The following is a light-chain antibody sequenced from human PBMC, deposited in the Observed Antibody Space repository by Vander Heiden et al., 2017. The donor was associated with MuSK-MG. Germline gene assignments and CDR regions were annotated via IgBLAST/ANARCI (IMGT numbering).Light chain of an antibody. CDR2: TAS. CDR1: QGISCY. Sequence: DIQLTQSPSFLSASVGDRITITCRASQGISCYLAWYQVKPEKAPKLLIYTASTLQSGVPSRFSGSESGTEFTLTISSLQPEDFATYYCQQVNSYPLTFGGGTKVEIK. V-gene: IGKV1-9*01. J-gene: IGKJ4*01. CDR3: QQVNSYPLT.